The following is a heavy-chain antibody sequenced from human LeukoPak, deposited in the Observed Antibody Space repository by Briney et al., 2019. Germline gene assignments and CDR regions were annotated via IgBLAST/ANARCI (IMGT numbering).Heavy chain of an antibody. CDR2: ISAYNGNT. CDR1: GYTFTSYG. D-gene: IGHD3-22*01. CDR3: ARDKVSAYYYDSSGYYYDY. V-gene: IGHV1-18*01. J-gene: IGHJ4*02. Sequence: ASVKVSCKASGYTFTSYGISWVRQAPGQGLEWMGWISAYNGNTNYAQKLQGRVTMTTDTSTSTAYMELRSLRSDDTAVYYCARDKVSAYYYDSSGYYYDYWGQGTLVTVSS.